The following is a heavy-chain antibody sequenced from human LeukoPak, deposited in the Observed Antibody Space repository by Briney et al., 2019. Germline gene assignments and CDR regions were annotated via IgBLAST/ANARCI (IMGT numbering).Heavy chain of an antibody. CDR2: INSDGSTT. Sequence: QPGGSLRLSCAASGFTFSSYWMHWVRQAPGKGLVWVSRINSDGSTTSHADSVKGRFTISRDNSKNTLYLQMNSLRAEDTAVYYCAKDTGKYGGDWFDPWGQGTLVTVSS. CDR1: GFTFSSYW. CDR3: AKDTGKYGGDWFDP. D-gene: IGHD3-10*01. J-gene: IGHJ5*02. V-gene: IGHV3-74*01.